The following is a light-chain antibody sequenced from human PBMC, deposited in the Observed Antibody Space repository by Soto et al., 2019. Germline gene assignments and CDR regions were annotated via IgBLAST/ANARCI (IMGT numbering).Light chain of an antibody. CDR2: DAS. CDR3: QQRSNWSWT. V-gene: IGKV3-11*01. Sequence: EIVFTHSPATLSFSPWERATLSARASQSVSSYLAWYQQKPGQAPRLLIYDASNRATGIPARFSGSGSGTDFTLTISSLEPEDFAVYYCQQRSNWSWTFGQGTRWIS. CDR1: QSVSSY. J-gene: IGKJ1*01.